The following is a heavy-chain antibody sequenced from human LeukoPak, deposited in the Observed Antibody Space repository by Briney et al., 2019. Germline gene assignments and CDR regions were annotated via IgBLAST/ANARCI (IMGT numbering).Heavy chain of an antibody. CDR1: GGSISSNY. CDR3: ARGGWGPDY. D-gene: IGHD3-16*01. CDR2: VYYSGST. V-gene: IGHV4-59*12. J-gene: IGHJ4*02. Sequence: SETLSLTCTVSGGSISSNYWTWIRQPPGKGLEWIGYVYYSGSTNYNPSLKSRVTMSVDTSKNQLSLKLSSVTAADTAVYYCARGGWGPDYWGQGTLVTVSS.